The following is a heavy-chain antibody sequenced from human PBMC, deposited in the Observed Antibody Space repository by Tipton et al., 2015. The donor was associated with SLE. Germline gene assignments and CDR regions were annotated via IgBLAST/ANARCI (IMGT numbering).Heavy chain of an antibody. Sequence: QSGPEVKRPGASVKVSCKVSGYTFTDFYLHWVRQAPGQGLEWMGWINPNSGGTDYAQKFQGRVTMSRDTSVTTAYMEMRWLRSDDTALYYCARRRVGYFGAGRDDFGMDVWGQGTTVTVSS. CDR3: ARRRVGYFGAGRDDFGMDV. CDR1: GYTFTDFY. D-gene: IGHD3-16*01. V-gene: IGHV1-2*02. CDR2: INPNSGGT. J-gene: IGHJ6*02.